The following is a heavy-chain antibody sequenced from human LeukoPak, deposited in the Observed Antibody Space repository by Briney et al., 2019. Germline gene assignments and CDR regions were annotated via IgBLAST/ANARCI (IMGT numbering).Heavy chain of an antibody. CDR2: IYTSGST. D-gene: IGHD6-6*01. CDR3: ARDSSSSSYGMDV. V-gene: IGHV4-4*07. J-gene: IGHJ6*04. CDR1: GGSISSYY. Sequence: SETLSLTCTASGGSISSYYWSWIRQPAGKGLEWIGRIYTSGSTNYNPSLKSRVTMSVDTSKNQFSLKLSSVTAADTAVYYCARDSSSSSYGMDVCGEGTTVTVSS.